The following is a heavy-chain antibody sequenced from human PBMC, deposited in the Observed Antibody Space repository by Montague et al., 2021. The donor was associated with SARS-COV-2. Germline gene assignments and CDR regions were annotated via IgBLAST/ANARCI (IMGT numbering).Heavy chain of an antibody. V-gene: IGHV2-70*11. Sequence: PALVKPTPTLTLTCTFSGFSLSTSGMCVSWIRQPPGTALEWPARXDWXDGNYYSTSLKTRLTISKDTSKNQVVLTMTNMDPVDTATYYCARTRVDTAVAFDIWGQGTMVTVSS. CDR3: ARTRVDTAVAFDI. D-gene: IGHD5-18*01. CDR2: XDWXDGN. J-gene: IGHJ3*02. CDR1: GFSLSTSGMC.